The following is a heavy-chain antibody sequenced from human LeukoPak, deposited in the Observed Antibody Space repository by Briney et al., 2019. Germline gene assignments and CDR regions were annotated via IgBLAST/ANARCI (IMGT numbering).Heavy chain of an antibody. Sequence: PSETLSLTCAVSGGSFSGYYWSWIRQPPGRGLEWIGSIYYGGSTYYNPSLKSRVTISVDTSKNQFSLKLSSVTAADTAVYYCARRQITMVRGVITDYWGQGTLVTVSS. J-gene: IGHJ4*02. V-gene: IGHV4-34*01. CDR1: GGSFSGYY. CDR2: IYYGGST. CDR3: ARRQITMVRGVITDY. D-gene: IGHD3-10*01.